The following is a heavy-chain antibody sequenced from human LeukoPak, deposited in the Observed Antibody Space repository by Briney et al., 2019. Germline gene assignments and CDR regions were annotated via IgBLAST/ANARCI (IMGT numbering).Heavy chain of an antibody. Sequence: GGSLRLSCAASGFTFSSYAMSWVRQAPGKGLEWVSAISGSGGSTYYADSVKGRFTISRDNSKNTLYLQMNSLRAEDTAVYYRAKDRHIVVVTATDYWGQGTLVTVSS. CDR1: GFTFSSYA. D-gene: IGHD2-21*02. CDR3: AKDRHIVVVTATDY. CDR2: ISGSGGST. J-gene: IGHJ4*02. V-gene: IGHV3-23*01.